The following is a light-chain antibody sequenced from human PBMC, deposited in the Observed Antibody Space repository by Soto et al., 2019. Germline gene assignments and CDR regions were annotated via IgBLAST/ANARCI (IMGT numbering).Light chain of an antibody. CDR1: QSVSSGS. J-gene: IGKJ1*01. CDR3: QQYHNSPRT. CDR2: AAS. Sequence: EIVLTQSPGALSLSPGERATLSCRASQSVSSGSLAWYQQKPGQAPRLLIYAASARATGIPDRFSGSGSGTDFTLTVSRLEPEDLAVYYCQQYHNSPRTFGQGTKVEIK. V-gene: IGKV3-20*01.